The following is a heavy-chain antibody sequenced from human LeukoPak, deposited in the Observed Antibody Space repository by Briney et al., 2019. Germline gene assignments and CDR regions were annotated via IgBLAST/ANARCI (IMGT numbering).Heavy chain of an antibody. J-gene: IGHJ3*02. D-gene: IGHD1-26*01. Sequence: SQTLSLTCAVSGGSISSSNWWSWVRQPPGKGLEWIGEIYHSGSTNYNPSLKSRVTISVDKSKNQFSLKLSSVTAADTAVYYCARTVSSVGATEGDAFDIWGQGTMVTVSS. CDR1: GGSISSSNW. CDR2: IYHSGST. CDR3: ARTVSSVGATEGDAFDI. V-gene: IGHV4-4*02.